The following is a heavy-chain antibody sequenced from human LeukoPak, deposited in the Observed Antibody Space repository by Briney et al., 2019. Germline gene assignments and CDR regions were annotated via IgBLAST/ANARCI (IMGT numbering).Heavy chain of an antibody. CDR1: GGSFNGYY. D-gene: IGHD6-19*01. CDR3: ARAEYSSGWYE. CDR2: INHSGST. J-gene: IGHJ4*02. V-gene: IGHV4-34*01. Sequence: PSETLSLTCAVYGGSFNGYYWSWIRQPPGKGLEWIGEINHSGSTNYNPSLKSRVTISVDTSKNQFSLKLSSVTAADTAVYYCARAEYSSGWYEWGQGTLVTVSS.